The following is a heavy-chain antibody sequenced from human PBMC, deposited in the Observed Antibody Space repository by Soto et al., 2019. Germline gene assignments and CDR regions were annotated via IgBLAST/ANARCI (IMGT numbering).Heavy chain of an antibody. J-gene: IGHJ4*02. V-gene: IGHV3-30*03. CDR1: GFTFSSYG. D-gene: IGHD3-10*01. Sequence: QVQLVESGGGVVQPGRSLRLSCAASGFTFSSYGMHWVRQAPGKGLEWVAVISYDGSNKYYADSVKGRFTISRDNSKNALYLQMNSLRAEDTAVYYCAIYLLGFGELLSLDYWGQGTLVIVSS. CDR2: ISYDGSNK. CDR3: AIYLLGFGELLSLDY.